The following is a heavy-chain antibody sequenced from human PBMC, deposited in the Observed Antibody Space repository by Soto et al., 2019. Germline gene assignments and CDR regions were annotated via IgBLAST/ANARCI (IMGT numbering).Heavy chain of an antibody. D-gene: IGHD2-8*01. V-gene: IGHV1-2*04. CDR2: INPNSGGT. CDR3: ARGDCTNGVCPRDTTGYYGMDV. CDR1: GYTFTGYY. J-gene: IGHJ6*02. Sequence: EASVKVSCKASGYTFTGYYMHWVRQAPGQGLEWMGWINPNSGGTNYAQKFQGWVTMTRDTSISTAYMELSRLRSDDTAMYYCARGDCTNGVCPRDTTGYYGMDVWGQGTTVTVSS.